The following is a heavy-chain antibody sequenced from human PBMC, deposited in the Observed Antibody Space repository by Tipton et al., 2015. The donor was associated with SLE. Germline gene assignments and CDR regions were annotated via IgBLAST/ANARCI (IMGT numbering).Heavy chain of an antibody. D-gene: IGHD1-26*01. CDR1: GGTFSSYA. CDR3: ARSIYSGSLGP. J-gene: IGHJ5*02. CDR2: INPNSGGT. V-gene: IGHV1-2*02. Sequence: QLVQSGAEVKKPGSSVKVSCKASGGTFSSYAISWVRQAPGQGLEWMGWINPNSGGTNYAQKFQGRVTMTRDTSISTAYMELSRLRSDDTAVYYCARSIYSGSLGPWGQGTLVTVSS.